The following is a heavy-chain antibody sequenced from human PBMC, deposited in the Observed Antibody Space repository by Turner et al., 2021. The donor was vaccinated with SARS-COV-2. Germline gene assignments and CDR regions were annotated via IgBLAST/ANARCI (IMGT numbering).Heavy chain of an antibody. Sequence: EVQLVESGGGLVKPGGSLILSCAASGFTFSSYSMNWVRQAPGKGLEWVSCISSSSSYIYYADSVKGRFTISRDNAKNSLYLRMNSLRAEDTAVYYCARWDNYYDSSGYYPDAFDIWGQGTMVTVSS. CDR2: ISSSSSYI. D-gene: IGHD3-22*01. J-gene: IGHJ3*02. CDR1: GFTFSSYS. CDR3: ARWDNYYDSSGYYPDAFDI. V-gene: IGHV3-21*01.